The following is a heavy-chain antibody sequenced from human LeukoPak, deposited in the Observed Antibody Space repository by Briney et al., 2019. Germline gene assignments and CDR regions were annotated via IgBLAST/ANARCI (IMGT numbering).Heavy chain of an antibody. CDR2: ISGSGGDT. CDR1: GFTFSNFP. V-gene: IGHV3-23*01. Sequence: GGSLRLSCAASGFTFSNFPMTWVRRAPGKGLESFSSISGSGGDTYYTDSVKGRFTISRDNLKNTLYLQMNSLRAEDTAVYYCAKGGKWDVTPFDYWGQGTLVTVSS. J-gene: IGHJ4*02. D-gene: IGHD1-26*01. CDR3: AKGGKWDVTPFDY.